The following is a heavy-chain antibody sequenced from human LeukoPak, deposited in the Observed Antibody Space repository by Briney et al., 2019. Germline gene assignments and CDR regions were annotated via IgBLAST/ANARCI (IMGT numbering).Heavy chain of an antibody. CDR3: AKGQQGHMWLDN. V-gene: IGHV3-30*18. Sequence: GGSLRLSCAASAFTFRSFGMQWVRQAPGKGLECVAFISSDGGNVYYADSVNGRFSISRDNFKATLYLQMNSLRPEDTAVYYCAKGQQGHMWLDNWGQGTLVIVSS. D-gene: IGHD6-13*01. CDR2: ISSDGGNV. J-gene: IGHJ4*02. CDR1: AFTFRSFG.